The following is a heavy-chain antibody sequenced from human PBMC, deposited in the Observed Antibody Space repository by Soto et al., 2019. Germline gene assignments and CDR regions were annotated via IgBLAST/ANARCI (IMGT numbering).Heavy chain of an antibody. D-gene: IGHD5-12*01. J-gene: IGHJ3*02. CDR3: VRDHNEWLQSRAFDI. Sequence: PGGSLRLSCAASGFTFSSYWMSWVRQAPGKGLEWVANIKQDGSEKYYVDSVKGRFTISRDNAKNSLYLQMNSLRDEDTAVYYCVRDHNEWLQSRAFDIWGQGTMVTVSS. V-gene: IGHV3-7*01. CDR2: IKQDGSEK. CDR1: GFTFSSYW.